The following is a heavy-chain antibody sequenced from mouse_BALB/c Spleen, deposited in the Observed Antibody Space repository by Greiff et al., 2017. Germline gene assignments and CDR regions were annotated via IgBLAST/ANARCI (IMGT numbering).Heavy chain of an antibody. D-gene: IGHD1-1*01. V-gene: IGHV6-6*02. CDR2: IRLKSNNYAT. CDR1: GFTFSNYW. Sequence: EVKVVESGGGLVQPGGSMKLSCVASGFTFSNYWMNWVRQSPEKGLEWVAEIRLKSNNYATHYAESVKGRFTISRDDSKSSVYLQMNNLRAEDTGIYYCTVHYGSHPPYAMDYWGQGTSVTVSS. J-gene: IGHJ4*01. CDR3: TVHYGSHPPYAMDY.